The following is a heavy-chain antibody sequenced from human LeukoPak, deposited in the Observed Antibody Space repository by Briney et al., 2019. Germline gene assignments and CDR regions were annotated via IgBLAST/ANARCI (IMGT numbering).Heavy chain of an antibody. V-gene: IGHV4-59*01. CDR2: IYYSGST. Sequence: SETLSLTCTVSGGSISSYNWSWIRQPPGKGLEWIGYIYYSGSTNYNPSLKSRVTISVDTSKNQFSLKLSSVTAADTAVYYCARGVGYCSGGSCSFDYWGQGTLVTVSS. CDR1: GGSISSYN. J-gene: IGHJ4*02. CDR3: ARGVGYCSGGSCSFDY. D-gene: IGHD2-15*01.